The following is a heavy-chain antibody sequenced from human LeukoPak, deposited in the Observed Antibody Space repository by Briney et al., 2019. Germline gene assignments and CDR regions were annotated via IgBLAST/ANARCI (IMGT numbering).Heavy chain of an antibody. CDR1: GYTFTSYG. CDR2: ISAYSGNT. J-gene: IGHJ4*02. D-gene: IGHD1-26*01. V-gene: IGHV1-18*01. Sequence: GASVKVSCKASGYTFTSYGISWVRQAPGQGLEWMGWISAYSGNTNYAQKLQGRVTITADESTSTAYMELSSLRSEDTAVYYCARQPPVGATWRAMDYWGQGTLVTVSS. CDR3: ARQPPVGATWRAMDY.